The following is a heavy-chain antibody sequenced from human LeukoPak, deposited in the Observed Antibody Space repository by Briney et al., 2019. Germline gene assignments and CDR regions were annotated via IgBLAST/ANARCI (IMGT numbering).Heavy chain of an antibody. CDR2: IIPIFGTA. V-gene: IGHV1-69*05. Sequence: SVKVSCKASGGAFSSYAISWVLQAPGQGLEWMGGIIPIFGTANYAQKFQGRVTITTDESTSTAYMELSSLRSEDTAVYYCARDILSTYYYMDVWGKGTTVTVSS. CDR3: ARDILSTYYYMDV. CDR1: GGAFSSYA. J-gene: IGHJ6*03. D-gene: IGHD2-21*01.